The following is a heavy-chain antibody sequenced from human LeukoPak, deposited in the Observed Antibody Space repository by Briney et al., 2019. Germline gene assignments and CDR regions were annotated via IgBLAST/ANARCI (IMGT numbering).Heavy chain of an antibody. CDR2: ISGNGGIT. D-gene: IGHD4-23*01. CDR1: GVTFSNSA. V-gene: IGHV3-23*01. J-gene: IGHJ4*02. CDR3: AKKSPYGGADY. Sequence: GGSLRLSCAASGVTFSNSAMSWVRQAPGKGLEWVSAISGNGGITYYADSVKGQFTISRDNSKNPLYLHMTTLRADDTAVYYCAKKSPYGGADYWGQGTLVTVSS.